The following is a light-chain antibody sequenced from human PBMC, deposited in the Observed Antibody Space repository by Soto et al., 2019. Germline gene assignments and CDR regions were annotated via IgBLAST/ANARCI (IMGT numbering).Light chain of an antibody. Sequence: EIVLTQSPCTLSLYPGERATLPCRASQSVSSSYLAWYQQKPGQAPRLLIYGASSRATGIPDRFSGSGSGPDFTLTIRRLEPEDFAVYYCQQYGSSPRTYGQGTKVDIK. CDR1: QSVSSSY. J-gene: IGKJ1*01. CDR3: QQYGSSPRT. V-gene: IGKV3-20*01. CDR2: GAS.